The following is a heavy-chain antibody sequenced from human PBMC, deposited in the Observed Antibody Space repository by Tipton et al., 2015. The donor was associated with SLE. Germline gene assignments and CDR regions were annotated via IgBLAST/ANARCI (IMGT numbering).Heavy chain of an antibody. J-gene: IGHJ4*02. Sequence: TLSLTFTVSGGSISSYYWSWIRQPPGKGLEWIGYIYYSGSTNYNPSLKSRVTISVDTSKNQFSLKLTSVTAADTAVYYCARVGWSGYSYYFDYWGQGTLVTVSS. V-gene: IGHV4-59*01. CDR3: ARVGWSGYSYYFDY. D-gene: IGHD3-3*01. CDR2: IYYSGST. CDR1: GGSISSYY.